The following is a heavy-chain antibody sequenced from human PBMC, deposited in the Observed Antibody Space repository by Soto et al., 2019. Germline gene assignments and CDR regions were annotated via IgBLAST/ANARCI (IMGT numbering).Heavy chain of an antibody. Sequence: GASVKVSCKASGYTFTSYYMHWVRQAPGQGLEWMGIINPSGGSTSYAQKFQGRVTMTRDTSTSTVYMELSSPRSEDTAVYYCARGAPGQRVQNYYYYGMDVWGQGTTVTVSS. CDR1: GYTFTSYY. D-gene: IGHD6-6*01. V-gene: IGHV1-46*01. CDR3: ARGAPGQRVQNYYYYGMDV. CDR2: INPSGGST. J-gene: IGHJ6*02.